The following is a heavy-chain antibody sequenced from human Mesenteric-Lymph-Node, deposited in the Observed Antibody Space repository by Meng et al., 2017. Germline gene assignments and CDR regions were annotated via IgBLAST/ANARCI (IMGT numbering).Heavy chain of an antibody. V-gene: IGHV1-69*13. D-gene: IGHD3-22*01. J-gene: IGHJ3*02. CDR1: GGTFSSYA. Sequence: SVKVSCKASGGTFSSYAISWVRQAPGQGLEWMGGIIPIFGTANYAQKFQGRVTITADESTSTAYMELSSLRSEDTAVYYCASSCGVCYYDSSGPNGNDAFDIWGQGTMVTVSS. CDR2: IIPIFGTA. CDR3: ASSCGVCYYDSSGPNGNDAFDI.